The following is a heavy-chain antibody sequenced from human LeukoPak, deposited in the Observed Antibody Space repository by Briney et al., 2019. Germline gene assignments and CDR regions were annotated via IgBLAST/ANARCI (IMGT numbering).Heavy chain of an antibody. CDR2: IYSSGST. CDR1: GGSISSYH. J-gene: IGHJ3*02. Sequence: SETLSLTCTVSGGSISSYHWSWIRQPPGKGLEWIGYIYSSGSTNYSPSLKSRVTISVDTSKNQFSLKLYSVTAADTAVYYCARRYSCYGNAFDIWGQGTMVTVSS. V-gene: IGHV4-59*08. D-gene: IGHD5-12*01. CDR3: ARRYSCYGNAFDI.